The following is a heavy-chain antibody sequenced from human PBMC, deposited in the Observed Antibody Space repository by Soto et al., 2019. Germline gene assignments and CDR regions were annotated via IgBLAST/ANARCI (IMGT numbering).Heavy chain of an antibody. CDR2: IYYSGST. Sequence: PSETLSLTCTVSGGSISSGGYYWSWIRQHPGKGLEWIGYIYYSGSTYYNPSLKSRVTISVDTSQNLFSLKLSSVTVADTAVYYCARDSSGGYSYPGRGVFDYWGQGTLVTVSS. CDR3: ARDSSGGYSYPGRGVFDY. CDR1: GGSISSGGYY. D-gene: IGHD5-18*01. V-gene: IGHV4-31*03. J-gene: IGHJ4*02.